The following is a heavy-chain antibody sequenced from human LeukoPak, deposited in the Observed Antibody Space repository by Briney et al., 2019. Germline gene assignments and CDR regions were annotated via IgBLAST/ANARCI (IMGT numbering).Heavy chain of an antibody. CDR3: ARAQWLVQLGWYFDL. Sequence: SSETLSLTCAVSGGSISSSNWWSWVRQPPGKGLEWIGEIYHSGSTNYNPSLKSRVTISVDKSKNQFSLKLSSVTAADTAVYYCARAQWLVQLGWYFDLWGRGTLVTVSS. D-gene: IGHD6-19*01. V-gene: IGHV4-4*02. J-gene: IGHJ2*01. CDR1: GGSISSSNW. CDR2: IYHSGST.